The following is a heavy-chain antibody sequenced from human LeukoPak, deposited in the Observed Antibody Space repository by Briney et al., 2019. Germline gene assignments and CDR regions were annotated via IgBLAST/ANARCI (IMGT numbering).Heavy chain of an antibody. CDR3: AKDSTMDDFWSGYYTFGY. D-gene: IGHD3-3*01. CDR1: GFTFSSYA. CDR2: ISYDGSNK. Sequence: HAGGSLRLSCAASGFTFSSYAMHWVRQAPGKGLEWVAVISYDGSNKYYADSVKGRFTISRDNSKNTLYLQMNSLRAEDTAVYYCAKDSTMDDFWSGYYTFGYWGQGTLVTVSS. V-gene: IGHV3-30-3*01. J-gene: IGHJ4*02.